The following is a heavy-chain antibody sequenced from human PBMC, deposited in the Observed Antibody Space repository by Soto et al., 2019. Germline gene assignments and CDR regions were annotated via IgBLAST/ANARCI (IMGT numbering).Heavy chain of an antibody. V-gene: IGHV4-31*03. CDR3: ARAQTYYYGSGSLFDP. D-gene: IGHD3-10*01. CDR1: VGSISSGDYY. J-gene: IGHJ5*02. Sequence: SETLSLTCPVSVGSISSGDYYWSWIRQPPGKGLEWIGYIYYSGSTYYNPSLKSRVTISVDTSKNQFSLKLSSVTAADTAVYYCARAQTYYYGSGSLFDPWRRGPIVTVSS. CDR2: IYYSGST.